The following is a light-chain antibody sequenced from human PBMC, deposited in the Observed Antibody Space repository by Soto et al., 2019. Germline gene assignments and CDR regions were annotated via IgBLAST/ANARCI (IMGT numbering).Light chain of an antibody. CDR2: GAS. CDR3: QQYGSSPPWT. V-gene: IGKV3-20*01. CDR1: QSVSSSY. J-gene: IGKJ1*01. Sequence: EIVLTHSPGTLSLSPGERATLSCRASQSVSSSYLAWYQQKPGQAPRLLIYGASSRATGIPDRFSGSGSGTDFTLTISRLEPEDFAVYYCQQYGSSPPWTFGQGTKVDIK.